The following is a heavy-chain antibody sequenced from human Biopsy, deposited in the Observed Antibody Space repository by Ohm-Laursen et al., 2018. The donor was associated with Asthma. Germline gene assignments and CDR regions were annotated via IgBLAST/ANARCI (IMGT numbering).Heavy chain of an antibody. V-gene: IGHV1-18*01. Sequence: SVKVSCKTSGYTFNSAGITWVRQAPGQGLEWMGRISVYNGNTKVAQKLQDRVTMTTDTSTSTAYMELRSLRSDDTAVYFCARAVDYSHYYGIDVWGQGTTVTVS. CDR2: ISVYNGNT. D-gene: IGHD3-10*01. J-gene: IGHJ6*02. CDR3: ARAVDYSHYYGIDV. CDR1: GYTFNSAG.